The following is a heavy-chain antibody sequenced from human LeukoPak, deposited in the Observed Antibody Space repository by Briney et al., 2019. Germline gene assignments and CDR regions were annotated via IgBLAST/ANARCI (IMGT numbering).Heavy chain of an antibody. CDR1: GFTFSSYW. CDR2: IKQDGSEK. CDR3: ASDSTRAAAFDY. J-gene: IGHJ4*02. Sequence: PGGSLRLSCAASGFTFSSYWMSWGRQAPGKGLEWVANIKQDGSEKYYVDSVKGRFTISRDNAKNSLYLQMNSLRAEDTAVYYCASDSTRAAAFDYWGQGTLVTVSS. D-gene: IGHD6-13*01. V-gene: IGHV3-7*01.